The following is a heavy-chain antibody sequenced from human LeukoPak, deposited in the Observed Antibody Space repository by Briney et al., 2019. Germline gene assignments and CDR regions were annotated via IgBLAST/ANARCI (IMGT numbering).Heavy chain of an antibody. Sequence: PSETLSLTCTVSGGSIRSGNYYWSWIRQPPGKDLEWIGYIYYSGTTYYNPSLKSRVTISVDTSKNQFSLKLSSVTAADTAVYYCAREVIDNGCFDYWGQGTLVTVS. CDR1: GGSIRSGNYY. D-gene: IGHD2/OR15-2a*01. CDR2: IYYSGTT. J-gene: IGHJ4*02. V-gene: IGHV4-30-4*01. CDR3: AREVIDNGCFDY.